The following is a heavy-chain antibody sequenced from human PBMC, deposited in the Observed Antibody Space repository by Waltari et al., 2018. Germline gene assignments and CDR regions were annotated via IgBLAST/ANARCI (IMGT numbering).Heavy chain of an antibody. Sequence: EVQLVESGGGLVQPGGSLRLSCAASGFTFSSYWMSWVRQAPGEGREWVANIKQDGSENYYVDSVKGRFTFARDNAKNSLYLQMNSLRAEDTAVYYCARPYASGWYINFDYWGQGTLVTVSS. CDR2: IKQDGSEN. CDR3: ARPYASGWYINFDY. J-gene: IGHJ4*02. CDR1: GFTFSSYW. V-gene: IGHV3-7*01. D-gene: IGHD6-19*01.